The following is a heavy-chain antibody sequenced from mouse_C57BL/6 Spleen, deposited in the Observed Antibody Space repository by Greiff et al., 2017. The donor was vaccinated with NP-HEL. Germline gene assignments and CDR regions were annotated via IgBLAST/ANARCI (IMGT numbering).Heavy chain of an antibody. V-gene: IGHV1-62-2*01. CDR1: GYTFTEYT. CDR2: IYPGSGSI. Sequence: VQLQESGAELVKPGASVKLSCKASGYTFTEYTIHWVKQRPGQGLEWIGWIYPGSGSIKYNEKFKDKATLTADTSSSTVYMELSRLTSEDSAVYFCARLYGSSYPYYFDYWGQGTTLTVSS. CDR3: ARLYGSSYPYYFDY. D-gene: IGHD1-1*01. J-gene: IGHJ2*01.